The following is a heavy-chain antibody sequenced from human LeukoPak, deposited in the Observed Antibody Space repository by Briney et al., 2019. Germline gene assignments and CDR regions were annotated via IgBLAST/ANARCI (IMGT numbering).Heavy chain of an antibody. V-gene: IGHV3-23*01. Sequence: TLSLSCARSGFTLHRYAMRWVRQAPAKGLEWVSAICGRGGSTYYADSVKGRFTISRDNSKNTLYLQMNSLRAEDTAVYYCAKDRIVGATFYYYYGMDVWGQGTTVTVSS. CDR1: GFTLHRYA. J-gene: IGHJ6*02. D-gene: IGHD1-26*01. CDR2: ICGRGGST. CDR3: AKDRIVGATFYYYYGMDV.